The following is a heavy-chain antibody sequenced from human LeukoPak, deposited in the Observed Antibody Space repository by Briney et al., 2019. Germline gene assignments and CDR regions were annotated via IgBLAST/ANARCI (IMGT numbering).Heavy chain of an antibody. V-gene: IGHV4-59*01. CDR3: ARWHSHGRYFDY. CDR1: GGSISGDY. CDR2: TSYSGNT. Sequence: SETLSLTCTVSGGSISGDYWNRIRQPPGKGLEWIGYTSYSGNTDYKPSLRSRVTMSVDTSNNQLSLKLTSATAADTAVYYCARWHSHGRYFDYWGQGTLVTVSS. J-gene: IGHJ4*02. D-gene: IGHD1-26*01.